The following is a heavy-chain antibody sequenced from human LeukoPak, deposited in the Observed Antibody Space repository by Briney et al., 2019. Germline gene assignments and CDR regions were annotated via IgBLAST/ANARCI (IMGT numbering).Heavy chain of an antibody. CDR3: ARDYGDLNWFDP. Sequence: GGSLTLSCAASGFTFSDYYMSWIRQAPGKGLERVSYISSSGSTIYYADSVKGRFTISRDNAKNSLYLQMNSLRAEDTAVYYCARDYGDLNWFDPWGQGALVTVSS. CDR2: ISSSGSTI. CDR1: GFTFSDYY. D-gene: IGHD4-17*01. V-gene: IGHV3-11*04. J-gene: IGHJ5*02.